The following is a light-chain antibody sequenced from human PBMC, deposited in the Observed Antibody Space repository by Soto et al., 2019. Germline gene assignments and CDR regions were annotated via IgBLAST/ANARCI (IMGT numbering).Light chain of an antibody. J-gene: IGKJ1*01. CDR1: QTISRY. Sequence: DIQMTQSPSSLSASVGDRVTITCRASQTISRYLNWYQQRPGKAPKFLIYAASNLQSGVPSRFSGSGFGTDFTLTISSLQPEDFAVYYCQQYGSSQTFGQGTKVDIK. V-gene: IGKV1-39*01. CDR3: QQYGSSQT. CDR2: AAS.